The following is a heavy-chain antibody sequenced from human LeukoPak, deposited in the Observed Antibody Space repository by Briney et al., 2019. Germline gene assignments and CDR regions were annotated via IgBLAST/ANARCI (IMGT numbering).Heavy chain of an antibody. CDR2: ISSSSSYI. CDR1: GFTFSIYS. D-gene: IGHD3-3*01. J-gene: IGHJ4*02. Sequence: TGGSLRLSCAASGFTFSIYSMNWVRQAPGKGLEWVSSISSSSSYIYYADSVKGRFTISRDNAKNSLYLQMNSLRAEDTAVYYCARLDTIFGVVIIPVGFDYWGQGTLVTVSS. V-gene: IGHV3-21*01. CDR3: ARLDTIFGVVIIPVGFDY.